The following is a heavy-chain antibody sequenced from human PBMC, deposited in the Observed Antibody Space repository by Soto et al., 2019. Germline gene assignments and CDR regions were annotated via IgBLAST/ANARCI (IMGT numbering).Heavy chain of an antibody. CDR3: ARTGILGTYYYYYGMDV. CDR1: GGTFSSYT. D-gene: IGHD3-10*01. J-gene: IGHJ6*02. V-gene: IGHV1-69*02. CDR2: IIPILGIA. Sequence: QVQLVQSGAEVKKPGSSVKVSCKASGGTFSSYTISWVRQAPGQGLEWMGRIIPILGIANYAQKFQGRVTITADKSTSTAYMELSSLRSEDTAVYYCARTGILGTYYYYYGMDVWGQGTTVTVSS.